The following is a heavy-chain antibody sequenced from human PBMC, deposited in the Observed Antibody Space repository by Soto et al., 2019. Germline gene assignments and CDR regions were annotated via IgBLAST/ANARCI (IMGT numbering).Heavy chain of an antibody. CDR1: GGSISSYY. V-gene: IGHV4-59*08. J-gene: IGHJ4*02. CDR2: IYYSGIT. D-gene: IGHD3-9*01. Sequence: SETLSLSCTVSGGSISSYYWSWIRQPPGKGLEWIGYIYYSGITDYNPSLKSRVTISVDTSKSQFSLKLNSVTAADTAVYYCARGFAIDWYTYYFDYWGQGPLVTVSS. CDR3: ARGFAIDWYTYYFDY.